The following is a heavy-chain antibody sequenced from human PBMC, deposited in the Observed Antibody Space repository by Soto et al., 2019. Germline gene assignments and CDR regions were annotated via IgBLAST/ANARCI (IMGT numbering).Heavy chain of an antibody. J-gene: IGHJ4*03. D-gene: IGHD3-10*01. CDR2: IYPGDSDT. V-gene: IGHV5-51*01. Sequence: EEQLVQSGAEVKKPGESLKITCKGSGYTFSSYWVAWVRQMPGKGLEWMGSIYPGDSDTKYSPSFRGQVTISAGKSIRTAYLQWSSLKASDTAMYYCASGLYYYGVDCWGQGTPVTVSS. CDR3: ASGLYYYGVDC. CDR1: GYTFSSYW.